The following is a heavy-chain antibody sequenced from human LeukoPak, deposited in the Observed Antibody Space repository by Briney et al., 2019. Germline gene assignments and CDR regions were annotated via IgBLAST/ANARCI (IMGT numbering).Heavy chain of an antibody. D-gene: IGHD3-16*01. J-gene: IGHJ4*02. V-gene: IGHV1-18*01. CDR2: ISAYNGNT. CDR1: GYTFTSYG. Sequence: ASVKVSCKASGYTFTSYGISWVRQAPGQGLEWMGWISAYNGNTNYAQKLQGRVTMTTDTSTSTAYMELRSLRSDDTAVYYCARDWGTEGEYCFDYWGQGTLVTVSS. CDR3: ARDWGTEGEYCFDY.